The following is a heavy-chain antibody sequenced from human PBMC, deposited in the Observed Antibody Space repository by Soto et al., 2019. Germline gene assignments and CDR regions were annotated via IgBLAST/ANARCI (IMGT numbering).Heavy chain of an antibody. D-gene: IGHD3-3*01. Sequence: QVQLVQSGAEVKKPGASVKVSCKASGYTFTSYDINWVRQATGQGLEWMGWMNPNSGNTGYAQKFQGRVTMTRNTSISTAYMGLSSLRSEDTAVYYCARGGTFGVVKDDWFDPWGQGTLVTVSS. CDR1: GYTFTSYD. CDR3: ARGGTFGVVKDDWFDP. CDR2: MNPNSGNT. V-gene: IGHV1-8*01. J-gene: IGHJ5*02.